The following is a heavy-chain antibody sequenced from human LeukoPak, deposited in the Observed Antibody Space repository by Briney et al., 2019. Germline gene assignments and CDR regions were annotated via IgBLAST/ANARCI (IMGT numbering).Heavy chain of an antibody. Sequence: PSETLSLTCAVYGGSFSGYYWSWIRQPPGKGLEWIGEINHSGSTNYNPSLKSRVTISVDTSKNQFSLKLSSVTAADTAMYYCARTDGSGSYMGYYFDYWGQGTLVTVSS. CDR3: ARTDGSGSYMGYYFDY. V-gene: IGHV4-34*01. CDR1: GGSFSGYY. J-gene: IGHJ4*02. CDR2: INHSGST. D-gene: IGHD3-10*01.